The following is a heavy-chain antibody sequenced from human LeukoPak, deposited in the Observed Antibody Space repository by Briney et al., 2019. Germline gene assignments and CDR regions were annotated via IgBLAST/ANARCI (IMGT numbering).Heavy chain of an antibody. V-gene: IGHV4-59*08. CDR2: IYYSGST. D-gene: IGHD2-21*02. CDR3: ARGYCGGDCYLDY. Sequence: PSETLSLTCTVSGGSISSYYWSWIRQPPGKGLEWIGYIYYSGSTNYNPSLKSRVTISVDTSKNQFSLKLSSVTAADTAVYYCARGYCGGDCYLDYWGQGTLVTVSS. J-gene: IGHJ4*02. CDR1: GGSISSYY.